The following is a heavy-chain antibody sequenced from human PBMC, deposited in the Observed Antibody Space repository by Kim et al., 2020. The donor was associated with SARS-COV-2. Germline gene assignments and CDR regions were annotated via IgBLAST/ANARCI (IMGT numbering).Heavy chain of an antibody. CDR3: ARGDQYNWNVLGY. Sequence: GGSLRLSCAASGFTFSSYAMHWVRQAPGKGLEWVAVISYDGSNKYYADSVKGRFTISRDNSKNTLYLQMNSLRAEDTAVYYCARGDQYNWNVLGYWGQGTLVTVSS. CDR1: GFTFSSYA. J-gene: IGHJ4*02. D-gene: IGHD1-20*01. CDR2: ISYDGSNK. V-gene: IGHV3-30-3*01.